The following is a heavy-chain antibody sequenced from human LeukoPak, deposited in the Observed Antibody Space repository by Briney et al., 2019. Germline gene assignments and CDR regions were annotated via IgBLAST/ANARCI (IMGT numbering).Heavy chain of an antibody. D-gene: IGHD5-18*01. CDR3: ARGRIQLWSRIRTYFDY. CDR2: ISNNGNNK. J-gene: IGHJ4*02. CDR1: GFTFSNYG. Sequence: PGGSLRLSCAASGFTFSNYGMNWVRQAPGKGLEWVAVISNNGNNKNYPDSMEGRFTISRDNSRNTLYLQMNSLRAEDTAVYYCARGRIQLWSRIRTYFDYWGQGTLVTVSS. V-gene: IGHV3-30*03.